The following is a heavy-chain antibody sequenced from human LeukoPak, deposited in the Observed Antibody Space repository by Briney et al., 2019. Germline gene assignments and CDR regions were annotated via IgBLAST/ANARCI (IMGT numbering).Heavy chain of an antibody. V-gene: IGHV3-23*01. CDR3: ARGGDYGDYVAYFDY. D-gene: IGHD4-17*01. CDR2: ISGSGGST. CDR1: GFTFTSYA. J-gene: IGHJ4*02. Sequence: AGGSLRLSCAASGFTFTSYAMTWVRQAPGKGLEWVSAISGSGGSTFYADSVKGRFNISRDNSKNTLYLQMNSLRAEDTAVYYCARGGDYGDYVAYFDYWGQGTLVTVSS.